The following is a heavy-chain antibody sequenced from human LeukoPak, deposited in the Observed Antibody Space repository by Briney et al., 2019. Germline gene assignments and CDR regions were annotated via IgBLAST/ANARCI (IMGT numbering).Heavy chain of an antibody. CDR1: GYTLTELS. CDR3: ATSLERRDGYNF. Sequence: ASVKVSCKVSGYTLTELSMHWVRQAPGKGLEWMGGFDPEDGETIYAQKFQGRVTMTEDTSTDTAYMELSSLRSEDTAVYYCATSLERRDGYNFWGQGTLVTVSS. V-gene: IGHV1-24*01. D-gene: IGHD5-24*01. CDR2: FDPEDGET. J-gene: IGHJ4*02.